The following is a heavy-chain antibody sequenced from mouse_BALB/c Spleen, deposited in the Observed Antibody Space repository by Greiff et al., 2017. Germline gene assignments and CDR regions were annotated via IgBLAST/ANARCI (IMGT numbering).Heavy chain of an antibody. V-gene: IGHV3-2*02. J-gene: IGHJ4*01. Sequence: EVKLVESGPGLVKPSQSLSLTCTVTGYSITSDYAWNWIRQFPGNKLEWMGYISYSGSTSYNPSLKSRISITRDTSKNQFFLQLNSVTTEDTATYYCARSGVLAYAMDYWGQGTSVTVSS. CDR2: ISYSGST. CDR3: ARSGVLAYAMDY. D-gene: IGHD3-2*02. CDR1: GYSITSDYA.